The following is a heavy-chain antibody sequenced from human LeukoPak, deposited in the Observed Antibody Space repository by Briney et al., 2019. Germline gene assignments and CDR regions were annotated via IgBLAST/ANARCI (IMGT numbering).Heavy chain of an antibody. CDR3: ARAYNWNYYYYYMDV. D-gene: IGHD1-20*01. CDR1: GYSISSGYY. Sequence: SETLSLTCTVSGYSISSGYYWGWIRQPPGKGLEWIGSIYYSGSTYYNPSLKSRVTISVDTSKNQFSLKLSSVTAADTAVYYCARAYNWNYYYYYMDVWGKGTTVTVSS. V-gene: IGHV4-38-2*02. CDR2: IYYSGST. J-gene: IGHJ6*03.